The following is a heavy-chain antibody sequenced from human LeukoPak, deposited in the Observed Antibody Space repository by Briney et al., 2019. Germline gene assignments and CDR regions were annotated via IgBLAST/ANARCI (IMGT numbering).Heavy chain of an antibody. CDR1: GFTFSSYT. D-gene: IGHD1-26*01. V-gene: IGHV3-7*01. Sequence: GGSLRLSCAASGFTFSSYTMTWVRQAPGKGLEWVANIKQDGSEKYYVDSVEGRFTISRDNAKNSLYLQMNSLRVEDTAVYYCARDKIVGATHFDYWGQGTLVTVSS. J-gene: IGHJ4*02. CDR3: ARDKIVGATHFDY. CDR2: IKQDGSEK.